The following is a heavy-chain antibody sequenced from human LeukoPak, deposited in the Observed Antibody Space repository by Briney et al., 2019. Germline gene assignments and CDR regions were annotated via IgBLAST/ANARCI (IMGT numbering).Heavy chain of an antibody. D-gene: IGHD4-17*01. CDR1: GFTFGDYA. CDR2: IRSKAYGGTT. V-gene: IGHV3-49*03. J-gene: IGHJ6*02. CDR3: TRDYGDYNYYGMDV. Sequence: GGSLRLSCTASGFTFGDYAMSWLRQAPGKGLEWVGFIRSKAYGGTTEYAASVKGRFTISRDDSKSIAYLQMNSLKTEDTAVYYCTRDYGDYNYYGMDVWGQGTTVTVSS.